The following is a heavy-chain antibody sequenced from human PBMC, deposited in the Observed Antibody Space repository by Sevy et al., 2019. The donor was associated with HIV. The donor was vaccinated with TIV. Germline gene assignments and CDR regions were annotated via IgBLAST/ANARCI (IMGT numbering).Heavy chain of an antibody. D-gene: IGHD3-10*01. J-gene: IGHJ6*02. Sequence: GGSLRLSCAASGFTFSSYSMNWVRQAPGKGLEWVSSISSSSSYIYYADSVKGRFTISRDNAKNSLYLQMNSLRAEDTAVYYCARDKVTPGPITMVQGVIITSVSNYYYGMDVWGQGTTVTVSS. CDR2: ISSSSSYI. CDR1: GFTFSSYS. CDR3: ARDKVTPGPITMVQGVIITSVSNYYYGMDV. V-gene: IGHV3-21*01.